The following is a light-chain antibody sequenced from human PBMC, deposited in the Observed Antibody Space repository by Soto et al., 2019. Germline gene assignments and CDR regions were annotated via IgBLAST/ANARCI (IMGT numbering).Light chain of an antibody. Sequence: DIQLTQSPSFLSASVGDRVTITCRASQGIRDFLAWYQQKPGKAHKLLIYAASTLQTGVPTRFSGIASGTEFTLIISNLQPADFATYYCQQFNVYPLTFGGGTKVEIK. CDR1: QGIRDF. CDR2: AAS. V-gene: IGKV1-9*01. J-gene: IGKJ4*01. CDR3: QQFNVYPLT.